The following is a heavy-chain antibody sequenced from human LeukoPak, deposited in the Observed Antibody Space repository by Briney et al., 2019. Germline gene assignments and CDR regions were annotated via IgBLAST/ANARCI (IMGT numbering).Heavy chain of an antibody. CDR2: ISNSGETT. CDR1: GFTFTNYA. CDR3: ARDPPRRAYVMDV. J-gene: IGHJ6*02. V-gene: IGHV3-23*01. Sequence: GGSLRLSCAASGFTFTNYAMSWVRQAPGKGLDFVSSISNSGETTNYADSVKGRFTISRDNSKNTLYLQMNSLRAEDTAVYYCARDPPRRAYVMDVWGQGTTVTVSS.